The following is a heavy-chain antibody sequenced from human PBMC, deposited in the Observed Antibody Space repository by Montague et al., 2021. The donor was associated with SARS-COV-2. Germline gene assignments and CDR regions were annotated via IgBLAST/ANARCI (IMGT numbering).Heavy chain of an antibody. J-gene: IGHJ6*03. D-gene: IGHD1-14*01. CDR1: GGGVSSNSAA. Sequence: CVISGGGVSSNSAAWNWIRQSPSRGLEWLGRTYYRSRWFNDYAVSIRSRITINPDTSKNQFSLQLNPVTPEDTAVYYCARATEWRGYYYYYYMDVWGKGTTVTVSS. CDR2: TYYRSRWFN. CDR3: ARATEWRGYYYYYYMDV. V-gene: IGHV6-1*01.